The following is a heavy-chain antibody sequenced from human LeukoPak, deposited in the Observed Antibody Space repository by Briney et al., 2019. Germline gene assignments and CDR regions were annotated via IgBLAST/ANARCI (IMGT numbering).Heavy chain of an antibody. CDR2: INSNGRST. CDR3: AKDSGSYYRGRYYFDY. CDR1: GFTFSSEW. V-gene: IGHV3-74*01. Sequence: GGSLRLSCAASGFTFSSEWMHWVRQAPGRGLVWISHINSNGRSTNYGDSVKGRFTVSRDNAKNTLYLQMNSLRAEDTAVYYCAKDSGSYYRGRYYFDYWGQGTLVTVSS. J-gene: IGHJ4*02. D-gene: IGHD1-26*01.